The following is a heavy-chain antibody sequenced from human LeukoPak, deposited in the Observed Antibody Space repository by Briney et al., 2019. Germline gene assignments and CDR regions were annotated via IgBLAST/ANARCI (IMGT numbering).Heavy chain of an antibody. CDR1: GFTVSSNY. D-gene: IGHD3-10*01. CDR2: IYSGGST. Sequence: GGSLRLSCAASGFTVSSNYMSWVRQAPGKGLEWVSVIYSGGSTYYADSVKGRFTISRDNSKNTLYLQMNNLRAEDTAVYYCARDSKPRGLDYWGQGTLVTVSS. J-gene: IGHJ4*02. CDR3: ARDSKPRGLDY. V-gene: IGHV3-66*01.